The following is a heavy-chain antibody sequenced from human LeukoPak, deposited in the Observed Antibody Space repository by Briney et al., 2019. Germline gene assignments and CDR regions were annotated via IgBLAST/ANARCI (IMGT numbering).Heavy chain of an antibody. CDR2: IYYSGST. CDR1: GGSISSSSYY. V-gene: IGHV4-39*01. J-gene: IGHJ6*02. D-gene: IGHD4-17*01. Sequence: PSETLSLTCTVSGGSISSSSYYWGWLRQPPGKGLEWIGSIYYSGSTYYNPSLKSRVTISVDTSKSQFSLKLSSVTAADTAVYYCARLSTTVTTNYYYGMDVWGQGTTVTVSS. CDR3: ARLSTTVTTNYYYGMDV.